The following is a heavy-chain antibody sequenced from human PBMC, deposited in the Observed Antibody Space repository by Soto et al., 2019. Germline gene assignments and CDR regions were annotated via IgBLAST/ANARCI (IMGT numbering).Heavy chain of an antibody. J-gene: IGHJ6*02. CDR1: GYSVTSSDYY. CDR3: APLSVSLSGPYGIHV. CDR2: MFYSGLT. V-gene: IGHV4-39*01. D-gene: IGHD2-15*01. Sequence: TLSLTCSVSGYSVTSSDYYWAWIRQPPGKGLEWIGSMFYSGLTYYNPSLKSRVTLSVDTSKNQFSVRLNSVTAADTAVYYCAPLSVSLSGPYGIHVWGQGTTVTVSS.